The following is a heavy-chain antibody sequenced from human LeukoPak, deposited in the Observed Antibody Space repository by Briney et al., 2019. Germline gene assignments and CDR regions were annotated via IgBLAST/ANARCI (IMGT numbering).Heavy chain of an antibody. CDR1: GGSFSGYY. D-gene: IGHD4-23*01. CDR3: AKDSDDYGGNPDY. V-gene: IGHV4-34*01. J-gene: IGHJ4*02. Sequence: SETLSLTCAVYGGSFSGYYWSWIRQPPGKGLEWIGEINHSGSTNYNPSLKSRVTISVDTSKNQFSLKLSSVTAADTALYYCAKDSDDYGGNPDYWGQGTLVTVSS. CDR2: INHSGST.